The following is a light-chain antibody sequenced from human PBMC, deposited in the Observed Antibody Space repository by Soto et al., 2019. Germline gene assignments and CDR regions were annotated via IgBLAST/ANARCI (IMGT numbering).Light chain of an antibody. J-gene: IGKJ2*01. CDR3: QHSYSTQRT. CDR1: QSISSY. Sequence: DIQMTQSPSSLSASVGDRVTITCRASQSISSYLNWYQQKPGKAPKLLIYAASSLHSGVPSRFSGSGSGTAFTLTISSLQDEDFAIYYCQHSYSTQRTFGQGTKLEIK. V-gene: IGKV1-39*01. CDR2: AAS.